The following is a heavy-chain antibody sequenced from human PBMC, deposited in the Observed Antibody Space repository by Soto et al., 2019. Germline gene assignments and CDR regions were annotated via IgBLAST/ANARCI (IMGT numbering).Heavy chain of an antibody. CDR2: IIPIFKTA. Sequence: GASVKVSCKASGGTFGNYAISWVRQAPGQGLEWMGKIIPIFKTANYAQKFQGRITITADRSPRTDIAYMELSSLRSEDTALYYCARVSIPGFYGEDVWGQGPTVTVPS. J-gene: IGHJ6*02. D-gene: IGHD2-2*01. CDR3: ARVSIPGFYGEDV. V-gene: IGHV1-69*06. CDR1: GGTFGNYA.